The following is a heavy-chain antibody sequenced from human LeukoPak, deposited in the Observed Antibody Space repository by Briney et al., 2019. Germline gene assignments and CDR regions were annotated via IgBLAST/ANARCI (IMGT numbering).Heavy chain of an antibody. J-gene: IGHJ4*02. Sequence: GASVKVSCKASGYTFTAYYMHWVRQVPGQGLEWMGWINPNSGGTNFAQKFQGGVTMTRDTSINTAYMELNRLRSDDTAVYFCAREDVGADYFDFWGQGTLVTVSS. V-gene: IGHV1-2*02. CDR2: INPNSGGT. CDR3: AREDVGADYFDF. D-gene: IGHD1-26*01. CDR1: GYTFTAYY.